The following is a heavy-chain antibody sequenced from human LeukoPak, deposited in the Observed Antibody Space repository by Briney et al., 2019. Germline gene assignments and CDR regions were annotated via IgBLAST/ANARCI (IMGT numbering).Heavy chain of an antibody. CDR2: IYPGDSDT. V-gene: IGHV5-51*01. Sequence: GESLKISCKGSGYSFTSYWIGWVRQMPGKGLEWMGIIYPGDSDTRYSPSFQGQVTISADKSITTAYLQWSSLKASDTATYYCVRQPRVHTPDFWGQGTLVTVSS. J-gene: IGHJ4*02. CDR3: VRQPRVHTPDF. D-gene: IGHD1-1*01. CDR1: GYSFTSYW.